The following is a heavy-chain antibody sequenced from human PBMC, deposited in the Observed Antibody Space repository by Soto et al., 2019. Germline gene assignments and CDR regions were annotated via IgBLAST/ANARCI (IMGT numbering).Heavy chain of an antibody. V-gene: IGHV1-69*13. CDR1: GGTFSSYA. CDR3: AREGSGWNNWFDP. J-gene: IGHJ5*02. CDR2: IIPIFGTA. D-gene: IGHD6-19*01. Sequence: GASVKVSCKASGGTFSSYAISWVRQAPGQGLEWMGGIIPIFGTANYAQKFQGRVTITADESTSTAYMELSSLRSEDTAVYYCAREGSGWNNWFDPWGQGTLVTVSS.